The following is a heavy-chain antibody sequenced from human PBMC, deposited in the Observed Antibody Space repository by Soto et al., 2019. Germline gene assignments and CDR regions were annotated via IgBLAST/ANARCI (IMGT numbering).Heavy chain of an antibody. Sequence: QVQLQESGPGLVKPSQTLSLTCTVSGGSISSDGYYWSWIRQHPGTGLEWIGYIYYSGSTYYNPSLKSRVTISVDTSKNQFSLKLSSVTAADTAVYYCASWDRTHIAAAAYEGFDYWGQGTLVTVSS. V-gene: IGHV4-31*03. J-gene: IGHJ4*02. D-gene: IGHD6-13*01. CDR2: IYYSGST. CDR3: ASWDRTHIAAAAYEGFDY. CDR1: GGSISSDGYY.